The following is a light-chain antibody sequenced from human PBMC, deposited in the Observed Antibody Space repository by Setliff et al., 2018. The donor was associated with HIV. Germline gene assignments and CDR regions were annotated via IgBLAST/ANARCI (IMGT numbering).Light chain of an antibody. CDR2: GAS. CDR3: QQYYSFPLT. CDR1: QGITQGSSSY. J-gene: IGKJ4*01. V-gene: IGKV1D-8*01. Sequence: VIWMTQSPSLLSASTGDRVTISCRTSQGITQGSSSYLAWYQQKPGDAPELLIYGASTLQSGVPSRFSGSGSGTDFTLTISGLQSEDFATYYCQQYYSFPLTVGGGTKMDIK.